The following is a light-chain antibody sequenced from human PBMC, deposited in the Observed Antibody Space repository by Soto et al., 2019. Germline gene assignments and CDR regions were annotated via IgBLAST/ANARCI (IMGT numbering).Light chain of an antibody. V-gene: IGKV1-12*01. CDR3: QEASRIPIT. CDR2: GAS. CDR1: QDISTW. Sequence: DIQMTQSPSSVSASIGDTVTITCRASQDISTWLAWYQQKPGKAPSLLIYGASILQTGVPSRFSGSGSGTDFTLTISSLQPEDFGPYYCQEASRIPITSGQGTRLE. J-gene: IGKJ5*01.